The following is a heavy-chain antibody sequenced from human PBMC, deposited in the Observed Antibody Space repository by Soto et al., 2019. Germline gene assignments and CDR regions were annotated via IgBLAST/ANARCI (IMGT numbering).Heavy chain of an antibody. CDR2: IYHTGNT. CDR1: GGSINSGGYS. V-gene: IGHV4-30-2*01. D-gene: IGHD2-2*01. CDR3: ARVERTLSTPFAYGMDV. J-gene: IGHJ6*02. Sequence: QLQLQESGSGLVKPSQTLSLTCTVSGGSINSGGYSWIWIRQPPGKGLEWIGYIYHTGNTFYNPSLQSRVTISVDQSKHQFSLSLGSVTAADTAMYYCARVERTLSTPFAYGMDVWGQGTTVTVSS.